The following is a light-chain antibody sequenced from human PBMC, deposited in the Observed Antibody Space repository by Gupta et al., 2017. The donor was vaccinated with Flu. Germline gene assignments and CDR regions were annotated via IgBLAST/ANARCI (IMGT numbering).Light chain of an antibody. CDR3: QQYGTSPTP. Sequence: EIVLTQSPGTLSLSPGERAALSCRASQSVSTSYLAWYQQKPGQAPRLLMYGVSNRATGIPDRFSGSGSGTDFTLTISRLEPEDSAVYYCQQYGTSPTPFGGGTKLEIK. CDR2: GVS. CDR1: QSVSTSY. V-gene: IGKV3-20*01. J-gene: IGKJ4*01.